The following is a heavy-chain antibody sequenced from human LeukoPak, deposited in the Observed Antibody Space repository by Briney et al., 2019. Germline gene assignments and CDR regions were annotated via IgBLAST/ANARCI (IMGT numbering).Heavy chain of an antibody. CDR3: ARDANPRKWGILNYYFDY. J-gene: IGHJ4*02. V-gene: IGHV3-30-3*01. CDR2: ISYDGNNK. Sequence: SGGSLRLSCAASGFTFSSNAMHWVRQAPGKGLKWVALISYDGNNKYYADSVKGRFTISRDISKNTLYLQMNSLRAEDTAVYYCARDANPRKWGILNYYFDYWGQGTLVTVSS. CDR1: GFTFSSNA. D-gene: IGHD2-8*01.